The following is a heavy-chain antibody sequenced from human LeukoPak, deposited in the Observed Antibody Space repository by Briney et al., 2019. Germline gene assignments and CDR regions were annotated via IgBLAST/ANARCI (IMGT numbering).Heavy chain of an antibody. V-gene: IGHV1-2*02. D-gene: IGHD3-22*01. Sequence: ASVKVSCKASGYTFRGYYMHWVRQAPGQGLEWMGWINPNSGGTNYAQKFQGRVTMTRDTSISTAYMELSRLRSDDTAVYYCARGYYETYYFDYWGQGTLVTVSS. CDR1: GYTFRGYY. J-gene: IGHJ4*02. CDR3: ARGYYETYYFDY. CDR2: INPNSGGT.